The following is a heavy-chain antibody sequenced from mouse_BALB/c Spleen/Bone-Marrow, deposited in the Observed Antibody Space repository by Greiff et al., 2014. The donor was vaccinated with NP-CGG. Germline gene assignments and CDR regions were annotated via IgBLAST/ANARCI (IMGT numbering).Heavy chain of an antibody. CDR1: GYTFSSYW. D-gene: IGHD2-3*01. CDR2: ISPGSGTT. Sequence: QVQLQQSGAELMKPGASVKISCKATGYTFSSYWIEWVNQRPGHGLEWIGEISPGSGTTNYNEKFKGKATFTANTSSNTAYMQLSSLTSEDSAVYDCARGGYDTSIFAYWGQGTLVTVSA. J-gene: IGHJ3*01. CDR3: ARGGYDTSIFAY. V-gene: IGHV1-9*01.